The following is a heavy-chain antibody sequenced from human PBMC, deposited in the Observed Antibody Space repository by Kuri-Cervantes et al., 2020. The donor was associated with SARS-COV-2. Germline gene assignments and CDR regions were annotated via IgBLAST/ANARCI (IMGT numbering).Heavy chain of an antibody. Sequence: ASVKVSCKASGYTFTSYGISWVRQAPGQGLEWMGWISAYNGNTNYAQKLQGRVTMTTDTSTSTAYMELRSLRSDDTAVYYCARDLTLGLPAGEGWFDPWGQGTLVTVSS. D-gene: IGHD1-7*01. CDR2: ISAYNGNT. CDR3: ARDLTLGLPAGEGWFDP. J-gene: IGHJ5*02. V-gene: IGHV1-18*01. CDR1: GYTFTSYG.